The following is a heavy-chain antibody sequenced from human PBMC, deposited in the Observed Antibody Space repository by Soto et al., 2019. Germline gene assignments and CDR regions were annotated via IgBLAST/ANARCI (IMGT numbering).Heavy chain of an antibody. D-gene: IGHD3-22*01. CDR3: AADLTWSYYDSSGYYYDGYYYYGMDV. V-gene: IGHV1-58*01. CDR2: IVVGSGNT. CDR1: GFTFTSSA. Sequence: GASVKVSCKASGFTFTSSAVQWVRQARGQRLEWIGWIVVGSGNTNYAQKFQERVTITRDMSTSTAYMELSSLRSEDTAVYYCAADLTWSYYDSSGYYYDGYYYYGMDVWGQGTTVTVSS. J-gene: IGHJ6*02.